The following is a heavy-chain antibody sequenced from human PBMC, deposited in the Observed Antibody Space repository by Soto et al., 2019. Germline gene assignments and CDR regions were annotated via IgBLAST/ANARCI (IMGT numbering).Heavy chain of an antibody. CDR1: GYTFTSYY. V-gene: IGHV1-46*03. CDR2: INPSGGST. J-gene: IGHJ5*01. CDR3: ARGTWAVAGTMWWFDY. D-gene: IGHD6-19*01. Sequence: VASVKVSCKASGYTFTSYYMHWVRQAPGQGLEWMGIINPSGGSTSYAQKFQGRVTMTRDTSTSTVYMELSSLRSEDTAVYYCARGTWAVAGTMWWFDYWGQGTLVTVPQ.